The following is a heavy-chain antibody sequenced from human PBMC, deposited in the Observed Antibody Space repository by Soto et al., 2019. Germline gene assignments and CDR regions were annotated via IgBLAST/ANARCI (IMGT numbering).Heavy chain of an antibody. CDR3: ARDLWVEPELYYYGMDV. Sequence: SETLSLTCTVSGDSISSADYYWSWIRQTPGKGLEWIGHIFYSGTTYSNPSLKSRLTISVDTSKNHFSLRLTSVTAADTAVYYCARDLWVEPELYYYGMDVWGQGTTVTVSS. J-gene: IGHJ6*02. V-gene: IGHV4-30-4*01. D-gene: IGHD1-1*01. CDR1: GDSISSADYY. CDR2: IFYSGTT.